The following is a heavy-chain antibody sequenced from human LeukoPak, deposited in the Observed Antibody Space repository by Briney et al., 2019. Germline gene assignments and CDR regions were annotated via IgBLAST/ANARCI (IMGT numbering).Heavy chain of an antibody. CDR3: ARDLVGHYDSSGYYDY. CDR1: GYTFTTYA. Sequence: GASVKVSFKASGYTFTTYAMRWVRQAPGQRLEWMGWINAGNGNTEYSQKFQGRVTITRDTSASTAYMELSSLRSEDTAVYYCARDLVGHYDSSGYYDYWGQGTRVTVSA. V-gene: IGHV1-3*01. J-gene: IGHJ4*02. D-gene: IGHD3-22*01. CDR2: INAGNGNT.